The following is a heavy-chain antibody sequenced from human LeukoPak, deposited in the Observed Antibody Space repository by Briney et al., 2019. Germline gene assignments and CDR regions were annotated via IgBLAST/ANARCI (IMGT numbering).Heavy chain of an antibody. V-gene: IGHV4-34*01. D-gene: IGHD2-2*01. CDR1: GGSFCGYY. J-gene: IGHJ5*02. CDR3: ARGKCSSTSCYARGWFDP. Sequence: SETLSLTCAVYGGSFCGYYWSWIRQPPGKGLEWIGEINHSGSTNYNPSLKSRVTISVDTSKNQFSLKLSSVTAADTAVYYCARGKCSSTSCYARGWFDPWGQGTLVTVSS. CDR2: INHSGST.